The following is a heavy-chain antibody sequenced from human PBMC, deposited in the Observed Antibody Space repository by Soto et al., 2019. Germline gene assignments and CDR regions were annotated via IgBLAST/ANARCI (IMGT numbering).Heavy chain of an antibody. V-gene: IGHV3-23*01. D-gene: IGHD3-16*01. CDR3: AKAGEYDWASCDY. J-gene: IGHJ4*02. Sequence: EVQLLESGGGLVQPGGSLRLSCAASGFTFSSYAMSWVRQAPGKGLEWVSAISGSGGSTYYADSVKGRFTISRDNSKNTLYLQMNSLRAEDTAVYDCAKAGEYDWASCDYWGQGTLVTFSS. CDR1: GFTFSSYA. CDR2: ISGSGGST.